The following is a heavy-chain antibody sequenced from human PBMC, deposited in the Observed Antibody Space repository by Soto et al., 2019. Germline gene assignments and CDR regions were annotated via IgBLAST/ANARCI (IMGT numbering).Heavy chain of an antibody. CDR2: ISVNDDSA. D-gene: IGHD2-8*02. Sequence: GGSLRLSCAASGFTFSSYAMTWVRQAPGRGLEWVSTISVNDDSAYYADSVKGRFTVSRDNSKNTLYLQMNSLRAEDTAVYYCAKQTGDTGQVFHFDSWGQGTLVTVSS. J-gene: IGHJ4*02. CDR1: GFTFSSYA. CDR3: AKQTGDTGQVFHFDS. V-gene: IGHV3-23*01.